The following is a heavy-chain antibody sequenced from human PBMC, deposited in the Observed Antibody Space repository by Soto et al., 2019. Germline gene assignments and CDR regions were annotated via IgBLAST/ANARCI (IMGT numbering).Heavy chain of an antibody. CDR1: GGTFSSYA. J-gene: IGHJ6*02. Sequence: QVQLVQSGAEVKKPGSSVKVSCKASGGTFSSYAISWVRQAPGQGLEWMGGIIPIFGTANYAQKFQGRVTSTADESTSTADMERSSLRSEDTAVYYCARAANYYGSGSYSTLYYYYGMDVWGQGTTVTVSS. V-gene: IGHV1-69*01. CDR3: ARAANYYGSGSYSTLYYYYGMDV. CDR2: IIPIFGTA. D-gene: IGHD3-10*01.